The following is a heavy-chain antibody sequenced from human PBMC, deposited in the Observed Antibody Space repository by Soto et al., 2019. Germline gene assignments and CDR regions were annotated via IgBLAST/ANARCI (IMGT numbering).Heavy chain of an antibody. Sequence: LSLTCTVSGGSISSYYWNWIRQPPGKGLEWIGYIYYSGITNYNPSLKSRVTISGDTSKNQXXXXXXXXXXXXXXXXXXXXADIVVVPAATYYYGIDVWGQGTTVTVSS. CDR2: IYYSGIT. CDR3: XXADIVVVPAATYYYGIDV. J-gene: IGHJ6*02. D-gene: IGHD2-2*01. V-gene: IGHV4-59*01. CDR1: GGSISSYY.